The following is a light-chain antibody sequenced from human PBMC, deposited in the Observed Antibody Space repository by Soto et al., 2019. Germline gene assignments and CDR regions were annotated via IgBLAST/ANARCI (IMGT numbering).Light chain of an antibody. CDR1: QSVSSSY. CDR2: GAS. CDR3: QQSYSTPIT. Sequence: EFVLPQSPGTLSLSPGERSTISCRASQSVSSSYLAWYQQKPGQAPRLLIYGASSRATGIPDRFSGSGSGTDFTLTISSLQPEDFATYYCQQSYSTPITFGQGTRLEIK. V-gene: IGKV3-20*01. J-gene: IGKJ5*01.